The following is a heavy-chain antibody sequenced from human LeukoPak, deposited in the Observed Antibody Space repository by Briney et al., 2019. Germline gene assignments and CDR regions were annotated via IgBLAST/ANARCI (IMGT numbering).Heavy chain of an antibody. Sequence: PGGSLRLSCAASGFTFSSYAMTWVRQAPGKGLEWVSTISGSGGSTYYADSVKGRFTISRDNSNNTLYLQMNSLRAEDTAIFYCAKDLVRYYGAGDTFDIWGQGTMVTVSS. CDR3: AKDLVRYYGAGDTFDI. CDR2: ISGSGGST. CDR1: GFTFSSYA. V-gene: IGHV3-23*01. D-gene: IGHD3-10*01. J-gene: IGHJ3*02.